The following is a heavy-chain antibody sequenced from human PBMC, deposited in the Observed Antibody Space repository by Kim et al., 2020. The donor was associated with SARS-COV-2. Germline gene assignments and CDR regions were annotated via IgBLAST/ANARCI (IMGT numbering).Heavy chain of an antibody. CDR3: ARDTWTPTWYFDL. V-gene: IGHV3-23*01. Sequence: GGSLRLSCAASGFTFSSYAMSWLRQAPGKGLEWVSYIGGSGTTTYYADSVRGRFTISRDNSKNTLYLQMNSLRAEDTAVYYCARDTWTPTWYFDLWGHGALVTVSS. CDR1: GFTFSSYA. D-gene: IGHD1-1*01. J-gene: IGHJ2*01. CDR2: IGGSGTTT.